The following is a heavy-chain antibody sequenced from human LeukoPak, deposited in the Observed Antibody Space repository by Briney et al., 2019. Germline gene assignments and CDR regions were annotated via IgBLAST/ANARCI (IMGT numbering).Heavy chain of an antibody. D-gene: IGHD3-10*01. CDR3: AKDARNLYYYGSGSYGDLAFYFDY. Sequence: PGGSLRLSCAASGFTFSSHGMHWVRQAPGKGLEWVAFIRYDGSNKYYADPVKGRFTISRDNSKNTLYLQMNSLRAEDTAVYYCAKDARNLYYYGSGSYGDLAFYFDYWGQGTLVTVSS. CDR1: GFTFSSHG. V-gene: IGHV3-30*02. CDR2: IRYDGSNK. J-gene: IGHJ4*02.